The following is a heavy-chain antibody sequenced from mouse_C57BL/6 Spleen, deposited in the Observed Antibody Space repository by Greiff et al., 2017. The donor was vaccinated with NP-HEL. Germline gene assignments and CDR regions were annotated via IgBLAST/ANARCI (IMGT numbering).Heavy chain of an antibody. V-gene: IGHV1-80*01. J-gene: IGHJ2*01. D-gene: IGHD1-1*01. Sequence: QVQLKQSGAELVKPGASVKISCKASGYTFSSYWMNWVKQRPGQGLEWIGQIYPGDGDTNYNGKFKGKATLTVDKSSSTAYMQLSSLTSEDSAVYICARGGEHYGSSRGLDDWGQGTTLTVSS. CDR2: IYPGDGDT. CDR3: ARGGEHYGSSRGLDD. CDR1: GYTFSSYW.